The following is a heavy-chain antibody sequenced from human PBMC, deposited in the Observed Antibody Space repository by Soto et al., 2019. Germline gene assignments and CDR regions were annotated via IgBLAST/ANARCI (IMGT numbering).Heavy chain of an antibody. J-gene: IGHJ6*02. V-gene: IGHV4-4*07. CDR2: VYTSGGT. Sequence: PSETLSLSCTFSGDSISIHNWSLFRQRAGKGPEWLGRVYTSGGTNYNPSLRGRVTMSVDTSKNQFSLRLSSVTDADTAVYYCAGDNSAPSGMDVWGRG. CDR1: GDSISIHN. D-gene: IGHD5-18*01. CDR3: AGDNSAPSGMDV.